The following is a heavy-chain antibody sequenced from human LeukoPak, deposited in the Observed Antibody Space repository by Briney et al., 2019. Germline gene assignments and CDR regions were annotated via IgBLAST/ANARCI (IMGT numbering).Heavy chain of an antibody. CDR1: DDSITMYY. CDR2: IYYSGST. J-gene: IGHJ4*02. V-gene: IGHV4-59*01. CDR3: ARVSRGNSVGGDY. D-gene: IGHD4-23*01. Sequence: SETLSLTCSVSDDSITMYYWSWIRQPPGKGLEWIGYIYYSGSTNYNPSLKSRVTISLDTSKNQFSLKLSSVTAADTAMYYCARVSRGNSVGGDYWGQGTLVTVSS.